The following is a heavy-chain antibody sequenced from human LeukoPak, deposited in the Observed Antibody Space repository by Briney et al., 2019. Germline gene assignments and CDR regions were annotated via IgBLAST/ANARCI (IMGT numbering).Heavy chain of an antibody. J-gene: IGHJ4*02. CDR1: GGSIASSSYY. CDR2: IYFSGTT. CDR3: ATDSGVGTMGD. V-gene: IGHV4-39*07. Sequence: PSETLSLTCTVSGGSIASSSYYWGWIRQPPGKGLEWIGSIYFSGTTNYNPSLKSRVTISLDTSKSQFSLNLISVTAADTAVYYCATDSGVGTMGDWGQGTLVTVSS. D-gene: IGHD1-26*01.